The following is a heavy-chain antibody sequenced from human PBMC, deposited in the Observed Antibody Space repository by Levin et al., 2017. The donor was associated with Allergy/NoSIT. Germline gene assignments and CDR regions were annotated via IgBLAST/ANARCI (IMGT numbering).Heavy chain of an antibody. D-gene: IGHD2-2*01. J-gene: IGHJ1*01. CDR2: INHSGST. CDR1: GGSFSGYY. V-gene: IGHV4-34*01. Sequence: SETLSLTCAVYGGSFSGYYWSWIRQPPGKGLEWIGEINHSGSTNYNPSLKSRVTISVDTSKNQFSLKLSSVTAADTAVYYCARPDTNSPANFQHWGQGTLVTVSS. CDR3: ARPDTNSPANFQH.